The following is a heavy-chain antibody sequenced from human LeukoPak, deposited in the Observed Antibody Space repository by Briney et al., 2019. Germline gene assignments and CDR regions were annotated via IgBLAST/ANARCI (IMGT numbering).Heavy chain of an antibody. CDR1: GLTLTGYW. CDR2: ISSDGRTT. V-gene: IGHV3-74*01. CDR3: AGTTTTCCNQ. Sequence: GRSLRLSCAASGLTLTGYWMHWVSQAPGQGLEWISRISSDGRTTNYEDSVIGRFIISGDNAKNMLFLQMNSLSADDTAVYYCAGTTTTCCNQWGQGTLVTVSS. J-gene: IGHJ4*02. D-gene: IGHD4-11*01.